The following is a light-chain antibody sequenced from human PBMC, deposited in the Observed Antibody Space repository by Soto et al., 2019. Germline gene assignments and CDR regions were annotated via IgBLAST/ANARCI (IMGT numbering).Light chain of an antibody. CDR1: SSNIGAGYD. J-gene: IGLJ3*02. CDR3: QSYDSSLSGWV. V-gene: IGLV1-40*01. Sequence: QAVVTQPPSVSGAPGQRVTIYCTGSSSNIGAGYDVHWYQQLPGTAPKLLIYGSSNRPSGVPDRFSGSKSGTSASLAFTGLQAEDEADYYCQSYDSSLSGWVFGGGTKLTVL. CDR2: GSS.